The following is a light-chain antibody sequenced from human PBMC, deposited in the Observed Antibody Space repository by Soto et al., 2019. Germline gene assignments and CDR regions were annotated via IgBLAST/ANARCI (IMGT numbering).Light chain of an antibody. CDR2: AAS. CDR3: QQLNSYPQT. CDR1: QGISRY. Sequence: IQLTQSPSSLSASVGDRVTITCRASQGISRYVAWYQQKPGKAPKLLIYAASNLESGVPSRFSGSGSGTDFTLTISSLQPEDFATYYCQQLNSYPQTFGQGTKVEIK. J-gene: IGKJ1*01. V-gene: IGKV1-9*01.